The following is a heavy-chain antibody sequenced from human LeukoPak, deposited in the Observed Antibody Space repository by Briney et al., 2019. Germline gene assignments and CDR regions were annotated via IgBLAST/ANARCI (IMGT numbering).Heavy chain of an antibody. V-gene: IGHV3-23*01. CDR1: GFTFSSSA. CDR2: ISGSGGST. CDR3: AKYFYGSGAPLDY. D-gene: IGHD3-10*01. J-gene: IGHJ4*02. Sequence: GGSLRLSCAASGFTFSSSAMSCVRQARGRGLEWVSAISGSGGSTYYADSVKGRFTISRDNSKNTLYLQMNSLRAEDTAVYYCAKYFYGSGAPLDYWGQGTLVTVSS.